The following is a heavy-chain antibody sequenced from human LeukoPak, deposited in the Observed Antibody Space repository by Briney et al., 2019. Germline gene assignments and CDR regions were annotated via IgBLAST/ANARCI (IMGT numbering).Heavy chain of an antibody. V-gene: IGHV1-18*01. CDR2: ISAYTGNT. CDR3: ARTGYCSSTSCFPYYYYGMDV. Sequence: GASVKVSCKASGYTFTSYGISWVRQAPGQGLEGMGWISAYTGNTNYAQKLQGRVTMTTDTSTSTAYMELRSLRSDDTAVYYCARTGYCSSTSCFPYYYYGMDVWGQGTTVTVSS. J-gene: IGHJ6*02. D-gene: IGHD2-2*01. CDR1: GYTFTSYG.